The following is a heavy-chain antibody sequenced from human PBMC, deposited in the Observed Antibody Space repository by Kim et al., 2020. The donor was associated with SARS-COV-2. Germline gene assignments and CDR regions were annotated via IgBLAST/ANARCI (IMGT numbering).Heavy chain of an antibody. CDR3: ARQWIPRWYNDY. CDR2: ILPDDSDT. D-gene: IGHD6-13*01. V-gene: IGHV5-51*01. CDR1: GYTFSNFW. Sequence: GESLKISCKASGYTFSNFWIGWARQMPGKGLEWVGIILPDDSDTRYSPSFQGQVTISADKSTSTAFLQWISLKASDTAIYYCARQWIPRWYNDYWGQGTL. J-gene: IGHJ4*02.